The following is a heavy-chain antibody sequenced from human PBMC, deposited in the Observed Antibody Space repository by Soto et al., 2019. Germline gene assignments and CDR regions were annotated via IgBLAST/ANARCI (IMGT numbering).Heavy chain of an antibody. CDR2: IYWDDDK. D-gene: IGHD3-10*01. CDR3: AHSLSYHYGFPFDY. Sequence: QITLKESGPTLVKPTQTLTLTCTFSGFSLSTSGVGVGWIRQPPGKALEWLALIYWDDDKRYSPSLESRLTIMKDTSKNQVVLTMANIDPVDTATYYCAHSLSYHYGFPFDYWGQGTLVTVSS. V-gene: IGHV2-5*02. J-gene: IGHJ4*02. CDR1: GFSLSTSGVG.